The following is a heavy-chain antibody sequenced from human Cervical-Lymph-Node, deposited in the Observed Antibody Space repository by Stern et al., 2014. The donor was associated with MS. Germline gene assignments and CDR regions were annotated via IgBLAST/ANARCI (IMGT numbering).Heavy chain of an antibody. CDR3: AREGASDFWSGSYNWFDP. Sequence: VQLVQSGAEVKKPGSSVKVSCKASGGTFSSYAISWVRQAPGQGLEWMGGIIPIFGTANYAQTFQGRVTITADKSTSTAYMELSSLRSEDTAVYYCAREGASDFWSGSYNWFDPWGQGTLVTVSS. J-gene: IGHJ5*02. V-gene: IGHV1-69*06. CDR2: IIPIFGTA. CDR1: GGTFSSYA. D-gene: IGHD3-3*01.